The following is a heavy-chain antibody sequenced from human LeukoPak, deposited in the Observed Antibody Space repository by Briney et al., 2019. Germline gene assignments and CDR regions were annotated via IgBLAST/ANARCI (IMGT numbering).Heavy chain of an antibody. Sequence: PGGSLRLSCEASGFPFSDYAMTWVRQAPGKGLEWVAGISDSGGRTNYADSVKGRFTISRDNPKNTLYLQMDSLRPEDTAVYFCAKRGVVIRVILVGFHKEAYYFDSWGQGVLVTVSS. D-gene: IGHD3-22*01. CDR3: AKRGVVIRVILVGFHKEAYYFDS. J-gene: IGHJ4*02. CDR2: ISDSGGRT. V-gene: IGHV3-23*01. CDR1: GFPFSDYA.